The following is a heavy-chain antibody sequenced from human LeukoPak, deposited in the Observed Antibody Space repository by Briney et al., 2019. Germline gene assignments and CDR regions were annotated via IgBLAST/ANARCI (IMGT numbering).Heavy chain of an antibody. D-gene: IGHD2-2*01. V-gene: IGHV3-23*01. CDR1: GFTFRSYA. J-gene: IGHJ4*02. CDR3: AKRRYCTSTSCHDFDY. CDR2: ISADGDST. Sequence: SGRSLRLSCAASGFTFRSYAMNWVRQAPGKGPEWVSAISADGDSTYYADSVKGRFTISRDNSKNTLYLQMNSLRPGDTAVYYCAKRRYCTSTSCHDFDYWGQGTLVTVSS.